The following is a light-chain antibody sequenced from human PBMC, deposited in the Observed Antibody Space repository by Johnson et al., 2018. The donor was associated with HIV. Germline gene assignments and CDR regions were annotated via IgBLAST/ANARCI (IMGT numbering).Light chain of an antibody. CDR3: GTWDSSLSAGV. CDR2: DNN. CDR1: SSNIGNNY. V-gene: IGLV1-51*01. J-gene: IGLJ1*01. Sequence: QSVLTQPPSVSAAPGQKVTISCSGSSSNIGNNYVSWYQQLPGTAPKLLIYDNNKRPSGIPDRFSGSKYGTSATLGITGLQTGDEAGYYCGTWDSSLSAGVFGTGTKVTVL.